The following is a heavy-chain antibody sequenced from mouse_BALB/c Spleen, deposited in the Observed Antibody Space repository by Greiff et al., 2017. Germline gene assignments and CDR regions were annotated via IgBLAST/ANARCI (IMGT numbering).Heavy chain of an antibody. CDR3: ARQGGSTANAMDY. V-gene: IGHV5-6*01. D-gene: IGHD1-2*01. CDR2: ISSGGSYT. Sequence: EVKLMESGGDLVKPGGSLKLSCAASGFTFSSYGMSWVRQTPDKRLEWVATISSGGSYTYYPDSVKGRFTISRDNAKNTLYLQMSSLKSEDTAMYYCARQGGSTANAMDYWGQGTSVTVSS. J-gene: IGHJ4*01. CDR1: GFTFSSYG.